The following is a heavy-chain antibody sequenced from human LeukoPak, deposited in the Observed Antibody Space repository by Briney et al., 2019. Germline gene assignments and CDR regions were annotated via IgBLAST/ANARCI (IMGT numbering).Heavy chain of an antibody. CDR3: ARAYSSGWSFDP. J-gene: IGHJ5*02. CDR1: GGSISSSSYY. CDR2: IYYSGST. V-gene: IGHV4-39*07. D-gene: IGHD6-19*01. Sequence: SETLSLTCTVSGGSISSSSYYWGWIRQPPGKGLEWIGSIYYSGSTYYNPSLKSRVTISVDTSKNQFSLKLRSVTAADTAVYYCARAYSSGWSFDPWGQGTLVPVSS.